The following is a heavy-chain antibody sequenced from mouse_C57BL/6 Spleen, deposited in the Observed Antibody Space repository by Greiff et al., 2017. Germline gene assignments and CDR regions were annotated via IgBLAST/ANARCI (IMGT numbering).Heavy chain of an antibody. CDR3: AIPGTTVVAHYYAMDY. CDR2: IDPNSGGT. J-gene: IGHJ4*01. V-gene: IGHV1-72*01. D-gene: IGHD1-1*01. CDR1: GYTFTSYW. Sequence: QVQLKQPGAELVKPGASVKLSCKASGYTFTSYWMHWVKQRPGRGLEWIGRIDPNSGGTKYNEKFKSKATLTVDRPSSTAYMQLSSLTSEDSAVYYCAIPGTTVVAHYYAMDYWGQGTSVTVSS.